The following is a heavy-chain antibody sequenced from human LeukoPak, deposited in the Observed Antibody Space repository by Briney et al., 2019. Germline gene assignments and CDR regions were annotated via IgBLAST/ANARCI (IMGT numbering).Heavy chain of an antibody. CDR3: ARGPIFGGINTGAFDI. J-gene: IGHJ3*02. Sequence: PGRSLRLSCAASGFTFSSYAMHWVRQAPGKGLEWVAVISYDGSNKYYADSVKGRFTISRDNSKNTLYLQMNSLRAEDTAVYYCARGPIFGGINTGAFDIWGQGTMVTVSS. CDR1: GFTFSSYA. D-gene: IGHD3-3*01. CDR2: ISYDGSNK. V-gene: IGHV3-30-3*01.